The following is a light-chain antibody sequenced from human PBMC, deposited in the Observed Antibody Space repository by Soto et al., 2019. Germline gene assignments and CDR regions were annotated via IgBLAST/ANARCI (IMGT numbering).Light chain of an antibody. CDR3: QQYNSYPLT. J-gene: IGKJ4*01. CDR1: PSISSW. Sequence: DIRMTQSPSTLSASVGDRVTITCRASPSISSWLAWYQQKPGKAPKLLIYKASSLESGVTSRFSGSGSGTEFTLTISSLQPDDFATYYCQQYNSYPLTFGGGTKVEIK. V-gene: IGKV1-5*03. CDR2: KAS.